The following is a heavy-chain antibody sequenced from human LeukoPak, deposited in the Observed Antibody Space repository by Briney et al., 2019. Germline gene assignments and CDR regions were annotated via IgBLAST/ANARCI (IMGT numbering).Heavy chain of an antibody. CDR1: GFTFSSYA. Sequence: GGSLRLSCAASGFTFSSYAMHWVRQAPGKGLEWVAVISYDGSNKYYADSVKGRFTISRDNSKNTLYLQMNSLRAEDTAVYYCARRSVTTDAFDIWGQGTMVTVSS. CDR3: ARRSVTTDAFDI. D-gene: IGHD4-17*01. CDR2: ISYDGSNK. V-gene: IGHV3-30-3*01. J-gene: IGHJ3*02.